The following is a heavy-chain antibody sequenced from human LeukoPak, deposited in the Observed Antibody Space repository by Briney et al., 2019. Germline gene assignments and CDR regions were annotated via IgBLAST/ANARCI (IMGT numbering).Heavy chain of an antibody. J-gene: IGHJ4*02. D-gene: IGHD6-25*01. CDR2: INLNNGCT. CDR3: AISIQAAEIPAFDL. CDR1: GYTFTAYH. Sequence: GASVKVSCKASGYTFTAYHIHWMRQAPGPVLEYIGIINLNNGCTNYAQKFQGRVTMTRDTSISTAYIDLSRLSSDDTALTYCAISIQAAEIPAFDLWGQGTQVTVSS. V-gene: IGHV1-2*02.